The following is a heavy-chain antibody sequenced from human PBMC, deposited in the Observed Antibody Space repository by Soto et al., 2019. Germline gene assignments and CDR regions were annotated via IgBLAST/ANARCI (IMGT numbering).Heavy chain of an antibody. CDR2: IYYRGST. D-gene: IGHD6-19*01. Sequence: RSLTCTVSGGSISSGGYYWSWIRQHPGRGLEGIGYIYYRGSTYYNPSLKSRVTISVDTSKNQFSLKLSSVTAADTAVYYCARGAFGIAVCQYSCYSYGMHVCGQRTTVTVSS. CDR3: ARGAFGIAVCQYSCYSYGMHV. J-gene: IGHJ6*02. V-gene: IGHV4-31*03. CDR1: GGSISSGGYY.